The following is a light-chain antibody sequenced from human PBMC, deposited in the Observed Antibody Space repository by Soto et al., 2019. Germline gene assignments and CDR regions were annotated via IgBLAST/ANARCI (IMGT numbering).Light chain of an antibody. V-gene: IGKV3D-20*02. Sequence: EIVLTQSPGTLSLSPGERATLSCRASQSVSNTYLAWYQQKPGQAPRLLIYDASSRATGIPDRFSGSGSGTDFTLTISRLEPEDFAVYYCQQRSNWPPALTFGGGTKVDIK. CDR3: QQRSNWPPALT. CDR1: QSVSNTY. CDR2: DAS. J-gene: IGKJ4*01.